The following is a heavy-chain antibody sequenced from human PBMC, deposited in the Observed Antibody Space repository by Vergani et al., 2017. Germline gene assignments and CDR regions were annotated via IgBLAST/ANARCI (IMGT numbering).Heavy chain of an antibody. D-gene: IGHD1-26*01. CDR3: AREVSERVGATRGAFDI. CDR2: IYYSGST. Sequence: QVQLQESGPGLVKPSQTLSLTCTVSGGSISSGGYYWSWIRQHPGKGLEWIGYIYYSGSTYYNPSLKSRVTISVATSKDQFSLKLSSVTAADTDVYYCAREVSERVGATRGAFDIWGQGTMVTVSS. J-gene: IGHJ3*02. CDR1: GGSISSGGYY. V-gene: IGHV4-31*03.